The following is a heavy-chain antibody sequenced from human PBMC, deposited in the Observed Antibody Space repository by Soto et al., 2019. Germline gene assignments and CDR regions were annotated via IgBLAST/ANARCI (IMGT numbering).Heavy chain of an antibody. Sequence: KPSETLSLTCDVSGASITTYYWSWIRQAPGKGLEWIGNVYHTGSTDYNSSLRSRVTISVDTSKNQFSLNTNSVTAADTAVYYCARRLFGSGWTLDAWGQGAPVTVSS. J-gene: IGHJ5*02. CDR2: VYHTGST. D-gene: IGHD6-19*01. CDR1: GASITTYY. CDR3: ARRLFGSGWTLDA. V-gene: IGHV4-59*13.